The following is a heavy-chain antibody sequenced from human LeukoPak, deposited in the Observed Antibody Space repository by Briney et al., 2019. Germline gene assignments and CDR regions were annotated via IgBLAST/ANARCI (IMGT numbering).Heavy chain of an antibody. J-gene: IGHJ6*03. CDR3: ARGGGWRTYYYYYYMDV. V-gene: IGHV4-4*07. D-gene: IGHD6-19*01. CDR2: IYTSGST. CDR1: GGSISSYY. Sequence: SETLSLTCTVSGGSISSYYWSWIRQPAGKGLEWIGRIYTSGSTNYNPSLKSRVTMSVDTSKNQFSLKLSSVTAADTAVYYCARGGGWRTYYYYYYMDVWGKGTTVTISS.